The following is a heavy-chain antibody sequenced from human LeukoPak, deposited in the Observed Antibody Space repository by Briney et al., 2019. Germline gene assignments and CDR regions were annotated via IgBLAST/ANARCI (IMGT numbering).Heavy chain of an antibody. J-gene: IGHJ4*02. CDR2: IHDSGTT. CDR1: GGSISTYY. Sequence: SETLSPTCTVSGGSISTYYWSWIRQPPGKGLEWIGYIHDSGTTSYNPSLKSRVTISVDMSENQLSLRLTSVSAADTAIYYCARGGREGYNSFAYWGQGTLVTVSS. V-gene: IGHV4-59*01. CDR3: ARGGREGYNSFAY. D-gene: IGHD5-24*01.